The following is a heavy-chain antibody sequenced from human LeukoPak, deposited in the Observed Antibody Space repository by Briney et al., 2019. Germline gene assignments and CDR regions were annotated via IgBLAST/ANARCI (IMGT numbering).Heavy chain of an antibody. CDR2: ISYDGSNK. D-gene: IGHD3-3*01. CDR1: GFTFSSYS. J-gene: IGHJ4*02. V-gene: IGHV3-30*03. CDR3: ARGWSGYYTADY. Sequence: PGGSLRLSCAASGFTFSSYSMNWVRQAPGKGLEWVAVISYDGSNKYYADSVKGRFTISRDNSKNTLYLQMNSLRAEDTAVYYCARGWSGYYTADYWGQGTLVTVSS.